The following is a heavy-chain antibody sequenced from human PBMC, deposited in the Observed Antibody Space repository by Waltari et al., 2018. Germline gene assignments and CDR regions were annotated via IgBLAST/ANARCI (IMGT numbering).Heavy chain of an antibody. Sequence: QVQLVQSGAEVKKPGSSVKVSCKAYGGTFSSYTISWVRQAPGQGLEWRGRITPILGIANYAQKFQGRVTITADKSTSTAYMELSSLRSEDTAVYYCARRVTMIYGGEAFDIWGQGTMVTVSS. CDR1: GGTFSSYT. CDR2: ITPILGIA. CDR3: ARRVTMIYGGEAFDI. J-gene: IGHJ3*02. D-gene: IGHD3-22*01. V-gene: IGHV1-69*02.